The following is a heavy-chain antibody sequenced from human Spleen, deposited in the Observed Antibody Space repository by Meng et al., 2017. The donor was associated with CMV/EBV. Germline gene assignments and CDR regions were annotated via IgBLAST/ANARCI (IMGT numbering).Heavy chain of an antibody. D-gene: IGHD6-13*01. V-gene: IGHV1-18*01. CDR3: ARAIGAAESH. Sequence: ASVKVSCKASGYTFTTYDITWVRQAPGQGLEWMGWISAYNGNTNYAQKLQDRVTMTTDTSTSTAYMELRSLRSDDTAVYYCARAIGAAESHWGQGTLVTVSS. CDR2: ISAYNGNT. CDR1: GYTFTTYD. J-gene: IGHJ4*02.